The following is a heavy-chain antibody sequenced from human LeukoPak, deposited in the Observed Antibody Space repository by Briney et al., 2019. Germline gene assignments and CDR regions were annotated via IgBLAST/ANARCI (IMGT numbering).Heavy chain of an antibody. Sequence: GESLKISCKGSGYKFTNYWIGWVRQMPGKGLEWMGIIYPDDSDTRYSPSFQGQVTISADKSISTAYLQWSSLKASDTAMYYCARHRSYSSGWDSVGYWGQGTLVTVSS. CDR3: ARHRSYSSGWDSVGY. J-gene: IGHJ4*02. CDR1: GYKFTNYW. D-gene: IGHD6-19*01. CDR2: IYPDDSDT. V-gene: IGHV5-51*01.